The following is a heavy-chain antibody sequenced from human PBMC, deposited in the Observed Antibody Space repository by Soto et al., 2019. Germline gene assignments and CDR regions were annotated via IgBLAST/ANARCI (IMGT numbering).Heavy chain of an antibody. CDR1: GFTFSSSA. J-gene: IGHJ6*02. D-gene: IGHD3-22*01. Sequence: EVQLLESGGGLVQPGGSLRLSCAASGFTFSSSAMSWVRQAPGTGLEWVSAISGSGGSTYYADSVKGRFTISRDNSKNTLYLQMNSLRAEDTAVYYCAKVRYYYDSSGYYTHYGMDVWGQGTTVTVSS. CDR2: ISGSGGST. V-gene: IGHV3-23*01. CDR3: AKVRYYYDSSGYYTHYGMDV.